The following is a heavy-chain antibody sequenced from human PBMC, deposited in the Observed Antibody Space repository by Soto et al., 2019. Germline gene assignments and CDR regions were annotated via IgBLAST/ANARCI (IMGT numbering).Heavy chain of an antibody. Sequence: EVQLLESGGGLVQPGGSLRLSCAASGFTFSSYAMSWVRQAPGKGLEWVSAISGSGGSTYYADSVKGRFTISRDNSKNTPYLQMNSLRAEDTAVYYCAKDRRYYDYVWGSYPFYWGQGTLVTVSS. CDR2: ISGSGGST. V-gene: IGHV3-23*01. CDR1: GFTFSSYA. J-gene: IGHJ4*02. CDR3: AKDRRYYDYVWGSYPFY. D-gene: IGHD3-16*02.